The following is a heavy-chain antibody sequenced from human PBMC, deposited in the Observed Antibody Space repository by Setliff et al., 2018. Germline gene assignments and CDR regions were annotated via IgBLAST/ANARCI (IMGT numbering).Heavy chain of an antibody. V-gene: IGHV4-61*09. CDR3: ARMSGFQYMDV. CDR2: IYTSWST. Sequence: TLSLTCTVSGDPMSSRRYYWAWIRQPAGKGLEWIGQIYTSWSTNYNPSLKSRVTISLDTSNNQFSLSLSSATAADTAVYYCARMSGFQYMDVWGKGTTVTVSS. D-gene: IGHD3-3*01. CDR1: GDPMSSRRYY. J-gene: IGHJ6*03.